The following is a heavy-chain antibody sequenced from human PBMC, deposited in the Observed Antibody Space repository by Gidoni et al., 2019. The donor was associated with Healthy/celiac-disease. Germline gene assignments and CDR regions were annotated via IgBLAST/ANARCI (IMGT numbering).Heavy chain of an antibody. Sequence: QVQLVESGGGVVQPGRSLRLSCAASGFTFSSYGMHWVRQAPGKGLEWVAVIWYDGSNKYYADSVKGRFTISRDNSKNTLYLQMNSLRAEDTAVYYCARVGLEYCSGGSCYYFDYWGQGTLVTVSS. V-gene: IGHV3-33*01. CDR3: ARVGLEYCSGGSCYYFDY. CDR2: IWYDGSNK. J-gene: IGHJ4*02. CDR1: GFTFSSYG. D-gene: IGHD2-15*01.